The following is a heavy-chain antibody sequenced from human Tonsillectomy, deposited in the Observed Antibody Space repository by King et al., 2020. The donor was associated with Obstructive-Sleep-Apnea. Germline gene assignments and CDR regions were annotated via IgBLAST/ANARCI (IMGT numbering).Heavy chain of an antibody. J-gene: IGHJ5*02. Sequence: VTLKESGPVLVKPTETLTLTCTVSGCSLSNARMGVSWIRQPPGKALEWLAHIFSNDEKSYSTSLKSRLTISKDTSKSQVVLTMTNMDPVDTATYYCARITNEKDYYGSGSYHWFDPWGQGTLVTVSS. D-gene: IGHD3-10*01. CDR3: ARITNEKDYYGSGSYHWFDP. V-gene: IGHV2-26*01. CDR1: GCSLSNARMG. CDR2: IFSNDEK.